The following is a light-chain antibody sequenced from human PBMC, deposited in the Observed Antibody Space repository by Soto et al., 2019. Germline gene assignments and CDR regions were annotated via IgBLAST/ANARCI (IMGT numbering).Light chain of an antibody. CDR3: CSHAGSYNFV. J-gene: IGLJ1*01. Sequence: QSVLTQPRSVSGSPGQSVTISCTGTSSDVGVYNYVSWYQQYPGKAPKIMIYDVSKRPSGVPDRFSGSKSDNTASLTISGLQAEDEADYYCCSHAGSYNFVSGIGTKLT. CDR1: SSDVGVYNY. V-gene: IGLV2-11*01. CDR2: DVS.